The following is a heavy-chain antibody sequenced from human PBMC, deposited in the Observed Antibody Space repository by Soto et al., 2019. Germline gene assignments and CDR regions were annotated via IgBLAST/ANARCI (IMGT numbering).Heavy chain of an antibody. CDR2: IRSKANSYMT. V-gene: IGHV3-72*01. J-gene: IGHJ4*02. CDR3: ARDSSSCRGGHCYFDN. CDR1: GFTFSDHY. D-gene: IGHD2-15*01. Sequence: PGVSLRLSCTTSGFTFSDHYMDWVRQAPGKGLEWVGRIRSKANSYMTEYAASVRGRFAISRDDSKNSLYLQMNSLKTEDTAVYYCARDSSSCRGGHCYFDNWGQGTLVTVSS.